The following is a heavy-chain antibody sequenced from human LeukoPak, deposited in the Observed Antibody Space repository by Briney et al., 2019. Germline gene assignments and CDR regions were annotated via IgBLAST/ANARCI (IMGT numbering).Heavy chain of an antibody. CDR1: GGSISSYY. D-gene: IGHD6-6*01. V-gene: IGHV4-4*07. Sequence: PSETLSLTCTVSGGSISSYYWSWIRQPAGKGLEWIGRIYTSGSTNYNPSLKSRVTMSVDTSKNQFSLKLSSVTAADTAVYYCARDILLNSSSYLRNYYYMDVWGKGTRSPSP. CDR2: IYTSGST. J-gene: IGHJ6*03. CDR3: ARDILLNSSSYLRNYYYMDV.